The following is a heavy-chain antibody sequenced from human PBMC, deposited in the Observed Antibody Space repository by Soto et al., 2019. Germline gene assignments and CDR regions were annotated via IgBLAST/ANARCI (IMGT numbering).Heavy chain of an antibody. Sequence: GXSVKVSCKASVYTFTCYYMHWARQAPGQGLEWMGWINPNSGGTNYAQKFQGRVTMTRDTSISTAYMELSRLRSDDTAVYYCARGRSGWYYYYYYGMDVWGQGTTVTVSS. CDR2: INPNSGGT. D-gene: IGHD6-19*01. CDR1: VYTFTCYY. V-gene: IGHV1-2*02. CDR3: ARGRSGWYYYYYYGMDV. J-gene: IGHJ6*02.